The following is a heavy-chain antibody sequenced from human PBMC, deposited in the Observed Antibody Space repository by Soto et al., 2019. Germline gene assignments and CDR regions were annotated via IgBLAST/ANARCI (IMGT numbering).Heavy chain of an antibody. Sequence: SETLSLTCTVSGGSISSYYWSWIRQPPGKGLEWIGYIYYSGSTNYNPPLKSRVTISVDTSKNQFSLKLSSVTAADTAVYYCARVVIGYCSGGSCHYWFDPWGQGTLVTVSS. CDR1: GGSISSYY. V-gene: IGHV4-59*01. J-gene: IGHJ5*02. CDR3: ARVVIGYCSGGSCHYWFDP. D-gene: IGHD2-15*01. CDR2: IYYSGST.